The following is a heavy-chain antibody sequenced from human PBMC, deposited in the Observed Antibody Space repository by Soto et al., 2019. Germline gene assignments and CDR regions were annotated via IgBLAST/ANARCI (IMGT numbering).Heavy chain of an antibody. Sequence: QVQLVESGGGVVQPGRSLRLSCAASGFTFSSYGMHWVRQAPGKGLEWVAVIWYDGSNKYYADSVKGRFTISRDNSKNTLYLQMNSLRAEDTAVYYCARGFGVVIDDAFDIWGQGTMVSVSS. CDR1: GFTFSSYG. CDR3: ARGFGVVIDDAFDI. CDR2: IWYDGSNK. V-gene: IGHV3-33*01. D-gene: IGHD3-3*01. J-gene: IGHJ3*02.